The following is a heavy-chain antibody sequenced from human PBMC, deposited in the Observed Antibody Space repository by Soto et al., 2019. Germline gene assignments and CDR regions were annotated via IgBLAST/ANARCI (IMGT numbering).Heavy chain of an antibody. CDR1: GGTFSSYA. Sequence: GASVKVSCKASGGTFSSYAISWVRQAPGQGLEWMGGIIPILGTANYAQKFQGRVTITADESTSTAYMELSSLRSEDTAVYYCARTGKADWRYFDYWGQGTLVTVSS. D-gene: IGHD1-1*01. J-gene: IGHJ4*02. V-gene: IGHV1-69*13. CDR3: ARTGKADWRYFDY. CDR2: IIPILGTA.